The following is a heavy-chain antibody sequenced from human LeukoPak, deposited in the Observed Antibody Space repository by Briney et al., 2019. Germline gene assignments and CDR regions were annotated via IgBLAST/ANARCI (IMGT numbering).Heavy chain of an antibody. CDR2: LFPGDSET. CDR1: GYSFTTYW. CDR3: ATSESQTKFDY. J-gene: IGHJ4*02. Sequence: ESLKISCKGSGYSFTTYWIGWVRLMPGKGLGWMGILFPGDSETLYSASFQGQVTISADKSINTAYLQWSSLKASDTAMYYCATSESQTKFDYWGQGTLVTVSS. V-gene: IGHV5-51*01. D-gene: IGHD1-1*01.